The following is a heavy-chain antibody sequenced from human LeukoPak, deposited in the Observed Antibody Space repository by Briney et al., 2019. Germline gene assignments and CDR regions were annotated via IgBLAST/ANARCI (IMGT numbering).Heavy chain of an antibody. J-gene: IGHJ4*02. CDR2: IWYDGSNK. CDR1: GFTFRSYG. CDR3: AREGYYGSGSPPSLYFDY. Sequence: GGSLRLSCAASGFTFRSYGMHWVRQAPGKGLEWVAVIWYDGSNKYYADSVKGRFTISRDNSKNTLYLQMNSLRPEDTAIYYCAREGYYGSGSPPSLYFDYWGQGTLVTVSS. V-gene: IGHV3-33*01. D-gene: IGHD3-10*01.